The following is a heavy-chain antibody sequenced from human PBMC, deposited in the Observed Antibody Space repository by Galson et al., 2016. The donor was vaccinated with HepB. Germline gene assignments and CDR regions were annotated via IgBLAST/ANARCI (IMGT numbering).Heavy chain of an antibody. V-gene: IGHV3-23*01. CDR1: GFAFSSYA. CDR3: AKGGGGSSSWQKYYYYYYMDV. J-gene: IGHJ6*03. Sequence: SLRLSCAASGFAFSSYAMSWVRQAPGKGLEWVSGISDSGGTTYYADSVKGRFTISRDNSKNTLYLQMNSLRAEDTAEYYCAKGGGGSSSWQKYYYYYYMDVWGKRTTVTVSS. D-gene: IGHD6-13*01. CDR2: ISDSGGTT.